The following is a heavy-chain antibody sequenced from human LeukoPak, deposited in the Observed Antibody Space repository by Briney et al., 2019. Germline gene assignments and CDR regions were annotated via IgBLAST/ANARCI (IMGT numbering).Heavy chain of an antibody. CDR2: IYPGDSDT. CDR1: GYSFTSYW. V-gene: IGHV5-51*01. Sequence: KVGESLKISCKGSGYSFTSYWIGWVRQMPGKGLEWMGIIYPGDSDTRYSPSFRGQVTISADKSISTAYLQWSSLKASDTAMYYCARGKRCSSTSCYGGWFDPWGQGTLVTVSS. J-gene: IGHJ5*02. CDR3: ARGKRCSSTSCYGGWFDP. D-gene: IGHD2-2*01.